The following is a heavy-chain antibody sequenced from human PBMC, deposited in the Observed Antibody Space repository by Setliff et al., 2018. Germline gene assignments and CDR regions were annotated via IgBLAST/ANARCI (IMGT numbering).Heavy chain of an antibody. Sequence: PGGSLRLSCAASGFTFSIYWMQWVRQDPGKGLEWVSRINIDGRSINYADSVRGRFTISRDNAKNTVYLQMNSLRGDDTAVYHCARDLVGATADFWGRGTLVTVSS. D-gene: IGHD1-26*01. V-gene: IGHV3-74*01. CDR1: GFTFSIYW. CDR3: ARDLVGATADF. CDR2: INIDGRSI. J-gene: IGHJ4*02.